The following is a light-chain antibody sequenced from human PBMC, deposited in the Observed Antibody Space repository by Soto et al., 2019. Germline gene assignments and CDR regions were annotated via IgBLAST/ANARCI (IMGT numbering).Light chain of an antibody. V-gene: IGKV1-39*01. J-gene: IGKJ2*01. CDR3: QQSYRTPYT. CDR1: QGISSS. Sequence: DIQMTQSPSSLSASVGDRVTITCRASQGISSSLVWYQQRQGRAPKLLIYDASSLLSGVPSRFSGSGSGTDFTLIISNLQPEDFANYYCQQSYRTPYTFGQGNKLE. CDR2: DAS.